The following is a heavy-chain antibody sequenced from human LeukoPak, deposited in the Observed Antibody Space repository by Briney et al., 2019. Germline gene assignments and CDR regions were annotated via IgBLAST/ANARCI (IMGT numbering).Heavy chain of an antibody. J-gene: IGHJ4*02. CDR1: GSSISSSTYY. V-gene: IGHV4-39*01. CDR3: ARTTDSSSYYNHFDY. D-gene: IGHD3-22*01. Sequence: SETLSLTCTVSGSSISSSTYYWGWIRQPPGKGLEWIGTIYYSGSTYYNPSLKSRVTISVDTSKNQFSLRLSSVTAADTAVYYCARTTDSSSYYNHFDYWGQGTLVTVSS. CDR2: IYYSGST.